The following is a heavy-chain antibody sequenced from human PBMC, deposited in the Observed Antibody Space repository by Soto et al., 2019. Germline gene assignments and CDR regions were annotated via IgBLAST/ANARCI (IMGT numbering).Heavy chain of an antibody. V-gene: IGHV3-74*01. D-gene: IGHD1-26*01. CDR1: GLTFSSYW. Sequence: EVQLVESGGGLVQPGGSLRLSCAASGLTFSSYWMHWVRQAPGKGLVWVSRINTDGSSTTYADSVKGRFTISRDSTKNTLYLQMNSLRVEDTAVYYCARASGSNIHFDYWCQGTLVTVSS. CDR3: ARASGSNIHFDY. CDR2: INTDGSST. J-gene: IGHJ4*02.